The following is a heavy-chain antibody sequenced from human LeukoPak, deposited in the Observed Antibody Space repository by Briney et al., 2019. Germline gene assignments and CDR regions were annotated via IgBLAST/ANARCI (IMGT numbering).Heavy chain of an antibody. CDR1: GLTFSTYG. CDR3: AKPSRPYYYESSGSYFDY. J-gene: IGHJ4*02. Sequence: GGSLRLSCAASGLTFSTYGMQWVRQAPGKGGEGVAFIRYEGSNKYYAESVKGGFTISRDNSKNTLYMEMKSVTEGDTGVYYCAKPSRPYYYESSGSYFDYWGQGTLVTVSS. CDR2: IRYEGSNK. D-gene: IGHD3-22*01. V-gene: IGHV3-30*02.